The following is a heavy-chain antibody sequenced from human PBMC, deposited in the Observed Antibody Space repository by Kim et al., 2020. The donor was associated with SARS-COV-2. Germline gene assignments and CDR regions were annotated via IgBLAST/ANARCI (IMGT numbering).Heavy chain of an antibody. CDR3: ARGEHMAPSLFDY. V-gene: IGHV1-8*01. Sequence: ASVKVSCKASGYTFTSYDINWVRQATGQGLEWMGWMNPNSDNTVYAQKFQGRVTMTRNTSISTAYMELSSLRSEDTAVYYCARGEHMAPSLFDYWGQGTLVTVSS. J-gene: IGHJ4*02. D-gene: IGHD2-21*01. CDR2: MNPNSDNT. CDR1: GYTFTSYD.